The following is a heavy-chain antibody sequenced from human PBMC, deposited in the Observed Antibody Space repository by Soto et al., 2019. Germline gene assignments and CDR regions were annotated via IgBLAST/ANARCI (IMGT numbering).Heavy chain of an antibody. V-gene: IGHV1-69*13. D-gene: IGHD6-6*01. CDR1: GGTFSSYA. Sequence: SVKVSCKASGGTFSSYAISWVRQAPGQGLEWMGGIIPIFGTANYAQKFQGRVTITADESTSTAYMELSSLRSEDTAVYYCASGGYSSSYHYYYYGMDVWGQGTTVTVSS. J-gene: IGHJ6*02. CDR3: ASGGYSSSYHYYYYGMDV. CDR2: IIPIFGTA.